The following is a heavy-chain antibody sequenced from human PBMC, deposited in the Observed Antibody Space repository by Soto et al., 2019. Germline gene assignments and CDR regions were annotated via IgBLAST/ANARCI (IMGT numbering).Heavy chain of an antibody. CDR3: ARDVFCGGPPACPDTDV. Sequence: ASVKVSCKASGYTFSGYSITWVRQAPGQGLEWIGRISGYNGNTNYARTLRDRLTLTTDTSTSTAYMELRSLTSDDTAVYYCARDVFCGGPPACPDTDVWHQGLTVTVCS. J-gene: IGHJ6*02. CDR1: GYTFSGYS. V-gene: IGHV1-18*04. D-gene: IGHD2-21*01. CDR2: ISGYNGNT.